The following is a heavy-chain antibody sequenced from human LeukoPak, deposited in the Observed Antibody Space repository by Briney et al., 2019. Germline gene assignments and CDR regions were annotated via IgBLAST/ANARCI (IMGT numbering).Heavy chain of an antibody. CDR2: ISSSSSYT. J-gene: IGHJ4*02. Sequence: GGSLRLSCAASGFTFSDYYMSWIRQAPRKGLEWVSYISSSSSYTNYADSVKGRFTISGDNAKNSLYLQMDSLRAEDTAVYYCARPAGYSGYDWFDYWGQGTLVTVSS. CDR1: GFTFSDYY. D-gene: IGHD5-12*01. V-gene: IGHV3-11*06. CDR3: ARPAGYSGYDWFDY.